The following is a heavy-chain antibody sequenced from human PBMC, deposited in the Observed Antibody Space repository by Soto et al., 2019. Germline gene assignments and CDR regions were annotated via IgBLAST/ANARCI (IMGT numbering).Heavy chain of an antibody. CDR1: GFTFSSYA. Sequence: GGSLRLSCEASGFTFSSYAMSWVRQAPGKGLEWVSGISGSGDKTYYANSVKGRFTISRDNSKDTLSLQMNSLRAEDTAVYYCAKLIPSGGTFYYYYGMDVWGQGTTVTVS. CDR3: AKLIPSGGTFYYYYGMDV. D-gene: IGHD2-15*01. J-gene: IGHJ6*02. V-gene: IGHV3-23*01. CDR2: ISGSGDKT.